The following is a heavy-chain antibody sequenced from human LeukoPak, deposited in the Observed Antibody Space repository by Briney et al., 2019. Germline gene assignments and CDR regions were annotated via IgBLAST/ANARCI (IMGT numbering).Heavy chain of an antibody. V-gene: IGHV3-11*04. CDR1: GFTFSTYR. CDR3: ARTDCSGGSCYSGTLWLAFDI. D-gene: IGHD2-15*01. CDR2: ISSSGSTI. J-gene: IGHJ3*02. Sequence: GGSLRLSCAASGFTFSTYRMSWIRQAPGKGLEWVSYISSSGSTIYYADSVKGRFTISRDNAKNSLYLQMNSLRAEDTAVYYCARTDCSGGSCYSGTLWLAFDIWGQGTMVTVSS.